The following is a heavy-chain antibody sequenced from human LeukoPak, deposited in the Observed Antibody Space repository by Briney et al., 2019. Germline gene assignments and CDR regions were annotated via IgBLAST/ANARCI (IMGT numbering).Heavy chain of an antibody. CDR1: GFTFSSYA. CDR2: ISYDGSNK. D-gene: IGHD3-10*01. J-gene: IGHJ5*02. CDR3: ARGADRFGWFDP. V-gene: IGHV3-30-3*01. Sequence: GGSLRLSCAASGFTFSSYAMHWVRQAPGKGLEWVAVISYDGSNKYYADSVKSRFTISRDNSKNTLYLQMNSLRAEDTAVYYCARGADRFGWFDPWGQGTLVTVSS.